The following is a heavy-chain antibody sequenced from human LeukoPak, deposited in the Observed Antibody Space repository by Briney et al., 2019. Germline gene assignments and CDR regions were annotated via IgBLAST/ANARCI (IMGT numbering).Heavy chain of an antibody. CDR1: GFTFSNYA. V-gene: IGHV3-23*01. CDR2: ISGSGGNT. J-gene: IGHJ4*02. D-gene: IGHD6-6*01. CDR3: ARDLGGSSSDDY. Sequence: GGSLRLSCAASGFTFSNYAMNWVRQSPEKGLEWVSGISGSGGNTYYADSVKGRFTISRDNAKNSLYLQMNSLRAEDTALYYCARDLGGSSSDDYWGQGTLVTVSS.